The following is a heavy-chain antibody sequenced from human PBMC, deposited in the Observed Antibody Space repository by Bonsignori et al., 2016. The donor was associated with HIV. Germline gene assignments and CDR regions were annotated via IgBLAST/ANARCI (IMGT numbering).Heavy chain of an antibody. Sequence: WIRQPPGKGLEWLALIYWDDDKRYSPSLKSRLTITKDTSKNQVVLTMTNMDPVDTATYYCAHISIVVVVAATHEYFQHWGQGTLVTVSS. J-gene: IGHJ1*01. V-gene: IGHV2-5*02. D-gene: IGHD2-15*01. CDR3: AHISIVVVVAATHEYFQH. CDR2: IYWDDDK.